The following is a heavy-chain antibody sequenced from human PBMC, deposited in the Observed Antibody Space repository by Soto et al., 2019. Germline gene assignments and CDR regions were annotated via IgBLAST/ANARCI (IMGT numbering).Heavy chain of an antibody. D-gene: IGHD5-12*01. J-gene: IGHJ4*02. CDR2: INSGSSTI. CDR1: GFTFRSYA. Sequence: EVQLVESGGGLVQPGGSLRLSCAASGFTFRSYAINWVRRAPGKGLEWVSYINSGSSTIYYADSAKGRFSISRDNAKNSLYLQMNSLRDEDTAVYFCVRDRGYTGYDLEYWGQGALVTVSS. CDR3: VRDRGYTGYDLEY. V-gene: IGHV3-48*02.